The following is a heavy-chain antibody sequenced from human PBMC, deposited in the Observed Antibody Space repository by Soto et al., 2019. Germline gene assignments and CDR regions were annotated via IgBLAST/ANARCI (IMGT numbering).Heavy chain of an antibody. D-gene: IGHD2-2*01. J-gene: IGHJ6*02. V-gene: IGHV5-10-1*01. CDR3: ARYIVVGNYYYYGMDV. Sequence: GESLKISCKGSGHSFTSYWISWVRQMPGKGLEWMGRIDPSDSYTNYSPSFQGHVTISADKSISTAYLQWSSLKASDTAMYYCARYIVVGNYYYYGMDVWGQGTTVTVSS. CDR1: GHSFTSYW. CDR2: IDPSDSYT.